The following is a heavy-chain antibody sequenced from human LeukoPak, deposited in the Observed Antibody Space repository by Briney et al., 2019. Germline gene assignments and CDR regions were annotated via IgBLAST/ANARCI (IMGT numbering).Heavy chain of an antibody. Sequence: SETLSLTCTVSGGSISSYYWNWIRQPPGKGLEWIGYISYSGTTNYNPSLKSRVTISVDTSKNQFSLKLSSVTAADTAVYYCARLEIAAAGNRWFDPWGQGTLVTVSS. V-gene: IGHV4-59*12. CDR2: ISYSGTT. J-gene: IGHJ5*02. CDR3: ARLEIAAAGNRWFDP. D-gene: IGHD6-13*01. CDR1: GGSISSYY.